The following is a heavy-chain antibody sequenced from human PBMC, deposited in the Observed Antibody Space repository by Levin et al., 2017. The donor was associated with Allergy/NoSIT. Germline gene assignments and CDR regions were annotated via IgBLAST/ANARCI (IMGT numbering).Heavy chain of an antibody. CDR2: IYSGGST. J-gene: IGHJ4*02. CDR1: GFTVSSNY. D-gene: IGHD4-17*01. V-gene: IGHV3-66*01. Sequence: PGGSLRLSCAASGFTVSSNYMSWVRQAPGKGLEWVSVIYSGGSTYYADSVKGRFTISRDNSKNTLYLQMNSLRAEDTAVYYCAREANDGDYGGYYFDYWGQGTLVTVSS. CDR3: AREANDGDYGGYYFDY.